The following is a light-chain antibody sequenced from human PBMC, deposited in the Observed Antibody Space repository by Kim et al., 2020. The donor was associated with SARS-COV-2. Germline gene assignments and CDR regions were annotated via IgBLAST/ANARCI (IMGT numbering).Light chain of an antibody. V-gene: IGLV3-19*01. CDR1: SLRSYY. J-gene: IGLJ2*01. CDR2: GKN. Sequence: SSELTQDSAVSVALGQTVRITCQGDSLRSYYASWYQQKPGQAPVLVIYGKNNRPSGIPDRFSGSSSGNTASLTITGAQAEDEADYYCNSRDSSGNPVVFGGGTKLTVL. CDR3: NSRDSSGNPVV.